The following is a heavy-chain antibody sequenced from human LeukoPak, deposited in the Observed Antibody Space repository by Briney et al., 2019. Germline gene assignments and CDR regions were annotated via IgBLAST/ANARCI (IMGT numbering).Heavy chain of an antibody. D-gene: IGHD2-15*01. V-gene: IGHV4-39*01. J-gene: IGHJ4*02. CDR1: GGSISTSAYY. CDR3: ARGRGCSGGSCYADY. Sequence: SETLSLTCIVSGGSISTSAYYWGWIRQPPGEGLQWIGSIYYSGNTYYNSSLKSRVTISVDTSTSQFSLRLSSVTAADTAVYYCARGRGCSGGSCYADYWGQGTLVTVSS. CDR2: IYYSGNT.